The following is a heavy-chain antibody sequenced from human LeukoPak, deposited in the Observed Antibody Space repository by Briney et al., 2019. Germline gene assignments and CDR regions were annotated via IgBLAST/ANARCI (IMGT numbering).Heavy chain of an antibody. CDR3: ARGGYYGSGNDFRFDP. D-gene: IGHD3-10*01. V-gene: IGHV4-59*01. CDR2: IHYTGST. CDR1: GGSISSYY. J-gene: IGHJ5*02. Sequence: SETLSLTCTVSGGSISSYYWSWIRQSPGKGLECIGYIHYTGSTNYNPSLKSRVTISVETSKNQFSLKLKSVTAADTAVYFCARGGYYGSGNDFRFDPWGQGTLVTVSS.